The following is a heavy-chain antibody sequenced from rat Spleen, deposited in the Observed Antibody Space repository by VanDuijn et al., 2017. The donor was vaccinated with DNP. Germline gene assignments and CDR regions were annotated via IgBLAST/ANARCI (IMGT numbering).Heavy chain of an antibody. CDR1: GFTFSDYA. D-gene: IGHD1-3*01. CDR3: ATQRTTVAYYFDY. CDR2: IIYDGSST. J-gene: IGHJ2*01. V-gene: IGHV5S10*01. Sequence: EVQLVESGGGLVQPGNSLKLSCAASGFTFSDYAMAWVRQSPKKGLEWVATIIYDGSSTYYRDSVKGRFTISRDNAKSTLYLQMDSLRSEDTATYYCATQRTTVAYYFDYWGQGVMVTVSS.